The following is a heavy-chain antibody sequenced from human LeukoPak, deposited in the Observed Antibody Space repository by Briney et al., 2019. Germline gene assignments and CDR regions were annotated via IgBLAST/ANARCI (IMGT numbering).Heavy chain of an antibody. D-gene: IGHD6-13*01. CDR3: ARRRVAATAGWSDP. CDR2: IHNNGAT. CDR1: GGSITDNTYY. Sequence: PSETLSPTCAVSGGSITDNTYYWGWIRQPPGEGLEWIGCIHNNGATYYDPSLKSRVTFSMDTSKNQVFLTLTSVTAADTAVYYCARRRVAATAGWSDPWGQGTLVTVSS. V-gene: IGHV4-39*01. J-gene: IGHJ5*02.